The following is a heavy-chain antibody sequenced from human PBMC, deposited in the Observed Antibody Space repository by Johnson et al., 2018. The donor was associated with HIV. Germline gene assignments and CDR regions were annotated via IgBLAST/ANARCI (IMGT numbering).Heavy chain of an antibody. CDR2: ISYDAGNK. J-gene: IGHJ3*02. D-gene: IGHD2-2*01. CDR1: GFTFSSYG. V-gene: IGHV3-30*03. CDR3: ATCRVPAAMFDALDI. Sequence: VQLMESGGGVVQPGRSLRLSCAASGFTFSSYGMHWVRQAPGKGLEWVAVISYDAGNKYYADSVKGRFTISRDNSKNTLYLQMNSLRPEDTAVYYCATCRVPAAMFDALDIWGQGTMVTVSS.